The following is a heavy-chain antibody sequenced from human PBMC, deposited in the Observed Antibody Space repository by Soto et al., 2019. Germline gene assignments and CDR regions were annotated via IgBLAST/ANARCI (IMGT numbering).Heavy chain of an antibody. CDR2: ISSSGSTI. CDR1: GFTFSSYE. Sequence: GGSLRLSCAASGFTFSSYEMNWVRQAPGKGLEWVSYISSSGSTIYYADSVKGRFTISRDNAKNSLYLQMNSLRAEDTAVYYCARYSLRWGRYYVFCGGYYLPRLDYGIDVWDQGTTVTISS. J-gene: IGHJ6*02. D-gene: IGHD3-3*01. CDR3: ARYSLRWGRYYVFCGGYYLPRLDYGIDV. V-gene: IGHV3-48*03.